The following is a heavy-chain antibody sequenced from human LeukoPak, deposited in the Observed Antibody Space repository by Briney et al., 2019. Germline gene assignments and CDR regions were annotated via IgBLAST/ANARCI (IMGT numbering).Heavy chain of an antibody. CDR3: ARDANCRDRSGYPSPFDF. D-gene: IGHD6-19*01. Sequence: PSETLSLTCTVSGDTISSSRFFWAWIRQPPGKGLEWIASLSDRGSPKYSPSFQSRVSIFTDTAKNQLSLNLRSVTAADTAVYYCARDANCRDRSGYPSPFDFWGQGILVTVSS. V-gene: IGHV4-39*02. CDR2: LSDRGSP. CDR1: GDTISSSRFF. J-gene: IGHJ4*02.